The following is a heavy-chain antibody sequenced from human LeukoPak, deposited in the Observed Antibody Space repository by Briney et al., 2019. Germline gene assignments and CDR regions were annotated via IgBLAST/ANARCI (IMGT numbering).Heavy chain of an antibody. Sequence: PGGSLRLSCAASGFTFSSCAMSWVRQAPGKGLEWVSAISGSGGSTYYADSVKGRFTISRDNSKNTLYLQMNSLRAEDTAVYYCAKHSRITIFGVVMRWGQGTLVTVSS. V-gene: IGHV3-23*01. CDR2: ISGSGGST. J-gene: IGHJ4*02. CDR3: AKHSRITIFGVVMR. D-gene: IGHD3-3*01. CDR1: GFTFSSCA.